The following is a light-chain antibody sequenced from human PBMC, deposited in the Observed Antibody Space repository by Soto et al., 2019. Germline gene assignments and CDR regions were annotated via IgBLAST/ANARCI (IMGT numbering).Light chain of an antibody. Sequence: EIVLTQSPGTLSLSPGERATLSCRASQSVSSTYLAWYQQKPGQAPGLLIYGASSRATGIPDRLSGSVSGTDFALTISRLEPEDFSVYYCQQYGSSPFYSFGPGIKVDIK. CDR3: QQYGSSPFYS. CDR2: GAS. V-gene: IGKV3-20*01. J-gene: IGKJ3*01. CDR1: QSVSSTY.